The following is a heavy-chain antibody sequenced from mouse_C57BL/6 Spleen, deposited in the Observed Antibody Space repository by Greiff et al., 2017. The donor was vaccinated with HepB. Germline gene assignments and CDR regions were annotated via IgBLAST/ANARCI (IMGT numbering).Heavy chain of an antibody. CDR1: GYTFTSYW. Sequence: QVQLQQPGAELVKPGASVKLSCKASGYTFTSYWMHWVKQRPGQGLEWIGMIHPNSGSTNYNEKFKSKATLTVDKSSSTAYMQLSSLTSEDSAVYYCARREIYYYGSFDYWGQGTTLTVSS. D-gene: IGHD1-1*01. V-gene: IGHV1-64*01. CDR3: ARREIYYYGSFDY. CDR2: IHPNSGST. J-gene: IGHJ2*01.